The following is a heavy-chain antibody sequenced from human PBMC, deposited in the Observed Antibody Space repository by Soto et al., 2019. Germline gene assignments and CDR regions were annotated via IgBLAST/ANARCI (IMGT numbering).Heavy chain of an antibody. CDR2: IDPSDSYT. CDR1: GYSFTSYW. Sequence: GESLKISCKGSGYSFTSYWISWVRQMPGKGLEWMGRIDPSDSYTNYSPSFQGHVTISADKSISTAYLQWSSLKASDTAMYYCARFDYSNATYYYYYGMDVWGQGTTVNVSS. CDR3: ARFDYSNATYYYYYGMDV. D-gene: IGHD4-4*01. J-gene: IGHJ6*02. V-gene: IGHV5-10-1*01.